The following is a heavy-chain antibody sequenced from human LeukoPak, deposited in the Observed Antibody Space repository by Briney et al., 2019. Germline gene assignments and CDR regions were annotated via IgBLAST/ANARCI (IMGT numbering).Heavy chain of an antibody. CDR3: ARAGSSGWYLDY. J-gene: IGHJ4*02. V-gene: IGHV4-4*02. CDR1: GGSISSSNW. Sequence: SGTLSLTCAVSGGSISSSNWWSWVRQPPGKGLEWIGEIYHSGSTNYNPSLKSRVTISVDKSKNQFSLKLTSVTAADTAVYHCARAGSSGWYLDYWGQGTLVTVSS. CDR2: IYHSGST. D-gene: IGHD6-19*01.